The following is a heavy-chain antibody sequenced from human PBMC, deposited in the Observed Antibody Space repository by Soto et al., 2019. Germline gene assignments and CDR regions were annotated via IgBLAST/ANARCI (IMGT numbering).Heavy chain of an antibody. J-gene: IGHJ4*02. D-gene: IGHD2-15*01. Sequence: EVQLLESGGGLVQPGGSLRLSCAASGFTFSSYAMSWVRQAPGKGLEWVSAISGSGGSTYYADSVKGRFTISRDNSKNELYLKMNSLRAEDTAVDYWAKGGREELLLRDYFDYWGQGTLVTVSS. V-gene: IGHV3-23*01. CDR2: ISGSGGST. CDR3: AKGGREELLLRDYFDY. CDR1: GFTFSSYA.